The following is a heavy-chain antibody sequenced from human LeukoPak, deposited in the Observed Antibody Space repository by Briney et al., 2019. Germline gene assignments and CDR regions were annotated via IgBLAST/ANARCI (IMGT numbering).Heavy chain of an antibody. CDR2: ISSSSSSI. CDR1: GFIFSGYS. V-gene: IGHV3-21*01. Sequence: GGSLRLSCAASGFIFSGYSMNWVRQAPGKGLEWVSSISSSSSSIYYADSVKGRFTISRDNTKKSLYLQMNSLRAEDTAVYYCARESNRRLHYYGIDVWGLGTTVTVSS. CDR3: ARESNRRLHYYGIDV. D-gene: IGHD2-15*01. J-gene: IGHJ6*02.